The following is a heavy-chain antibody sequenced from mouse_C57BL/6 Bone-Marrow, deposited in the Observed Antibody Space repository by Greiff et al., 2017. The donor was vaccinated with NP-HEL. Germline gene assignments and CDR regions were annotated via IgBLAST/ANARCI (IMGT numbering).Heavy chain of an antibody. D-gene: IGHD3-2*01. Sequence: EVKLVESGGDLVKPGGSLKLSCAASGFTFSSYGMSWVRQTPDKRLEWVATISSGGSYTYYPDSVKGRFTISRANAKNTLYLQMSSLKSEDTAMYYLARHKTAGFFAYWGQGTLVTVSA. CDR1: GFTFSSYG. CDR2: ISSGGSYT. V-gene: IGHV5-6*01. CDR3: ARHKTAGFFAY. J-gene: IGHJ3*01.